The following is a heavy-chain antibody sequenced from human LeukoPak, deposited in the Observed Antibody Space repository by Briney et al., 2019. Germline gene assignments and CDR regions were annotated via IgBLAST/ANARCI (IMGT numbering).Heavy chain of an antibody. Sequence: RASVKVSFKASGYTFTSYGISWVRQAPGQGLEWMGWISAYNGNTNYAQKLQGRVTMTTDTSTSTAYMELRSLRSDDTAVYYCARGLRVYSSSSPFDYWGQGTLVTVSS. D-gene: IGHD6-6*01. CDR2: ISAYNGNT. CDR1: GYTFTSYG. V-gene: IGHV1-18*01. J-gene: IGHJ4*02. CDR3: ARGLRVYSSSSPFDY.